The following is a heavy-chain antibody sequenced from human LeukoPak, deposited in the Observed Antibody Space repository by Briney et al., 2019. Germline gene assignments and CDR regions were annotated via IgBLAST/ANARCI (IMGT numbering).Heavy chain of an antibody. J-gene: IGHJ4*02. CDR1: GFTFSSYD. CDR3: ARDRSFPYSGWYTKAIYFDY. D-gene: IGHD6-19*01. V-gene: IGHV3-30-3*01. Sequence: GRSLRLSCAASGFTFSSYDMHWVRQAPGKGLEWVAVISYDGSNKYYADSVKGRFTISRDNSKNTLYLQMNSLRAEDTAVYYCARDRSFPYSGWYTKAIYFDYWGQGTLVTVSS. CDR2: ISYDGSNK.